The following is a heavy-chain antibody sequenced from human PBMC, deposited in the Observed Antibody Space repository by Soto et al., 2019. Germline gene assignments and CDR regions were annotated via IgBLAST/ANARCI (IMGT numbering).Heavy chain of an antibody. Sequence: SETLSLTCTVSGGSISSNYWTWIRQPPGKGLEWIGYAYNSGSTNYNPSLKSRCTMSEDTSKSQFSLKVNSMTAADTAVYYCARSRREAVAGYTLDNWGQGILVTVSS. CDR3: ARSRREAVAGYTLDN. V-gene: IGHV4-59*01. CDR2: AYNSGST. J-gene: IGHJ4*02. CDR1: GGSISSNY. D-gene: IGHD6-13*01.